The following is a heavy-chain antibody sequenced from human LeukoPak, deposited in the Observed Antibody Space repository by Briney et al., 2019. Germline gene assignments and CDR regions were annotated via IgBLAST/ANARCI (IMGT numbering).Heavy chain of an antibody. J-gene: IGHJ4*02. Sequence: GGSLRLSCAASGFTFSSYGIHWVRHAPGKGLEWVAFISYDGSTKYYADSVEGRFTISRDNSKNTLYVQMNSLRDEDTAVYYCAKDERWRRSDFHGGFDYWGQGALVTVSS. CDR1: GFTFSSYG. CDR3: AKDERWRRSDFHGGFDY. CDR2: ISYDGSTK. D-gene: IGHD2-21*02. V-gene: IGHV3-30*18.